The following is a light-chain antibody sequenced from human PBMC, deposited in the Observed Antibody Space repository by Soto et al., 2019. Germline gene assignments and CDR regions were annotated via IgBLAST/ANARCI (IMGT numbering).Light chain of an antibody. CDR3: QQYKNWPPLT. J-gene: IGKJ4*01. V-gene: IGKV3-15*01. CDR2: GAF. Sequence: EIVMTQSPATLSVSPGETATLSCRASQSVSYNLAWYQQKPGQGPRLLIYGAFTRATGIPARFSGSGSGTEFTLTISSLQSAVYYCQQYKNWPPLTFGGGTKVEIK. CDR1: QSVSYN.